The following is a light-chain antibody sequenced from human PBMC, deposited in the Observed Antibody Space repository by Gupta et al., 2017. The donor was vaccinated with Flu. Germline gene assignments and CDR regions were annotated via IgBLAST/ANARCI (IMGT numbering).Light chain of an antibody. CDR1: ESINTHF. CDR3: QQEDYTPWT. J-gene: IGKJ1*01. CDR2: GAS. Sequence: EIVLTQSPGTLSLSPGESGTLSCRASESINTHFLAWFQQKPGQAPRLLIFGASSRATGIPDRFSGSGSGTDFTLTINRLEPEDFAVYYCQQEDYTPWTFGQGTKVEVK. V-gene: IGKV3-20*01.